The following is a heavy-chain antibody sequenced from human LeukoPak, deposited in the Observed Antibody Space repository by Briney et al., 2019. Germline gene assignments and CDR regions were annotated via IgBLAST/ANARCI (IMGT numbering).Heavy chain of an antibody. V-gene: IGHV3-23*01. J-gene: IGHJ4*02. CDR2: ITNSGENT. Sequence: GGSLRLSCEASGFSFPYGMSWVRQAPGKGLEWVSGITNSGENTYYADSVKGRFTISRDNSKNTLFLEMNSLRVEDTAVYYCAKDGESYDFWSGYLFDYWGQGTLVTVSS. CDR3: AKDGESYDFWSGYLFDY. D-gene: IGHD3-3*01. CDR1: GFSFPYG.